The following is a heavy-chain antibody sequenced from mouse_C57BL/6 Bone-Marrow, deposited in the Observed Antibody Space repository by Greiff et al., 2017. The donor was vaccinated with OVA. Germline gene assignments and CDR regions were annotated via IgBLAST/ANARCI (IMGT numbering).Heavy chain of an antibody. V-gene: IGHV1-42*01. CDR3: ARGDY. Sequence: VQLQQSGPELVKPGASVKISCKASGYSFTGYYMNWVKQSPEKSLEWIGEINPSTGGTTYNQKFKAKATLTVDKSSSTAYMQLKSLTSEDSAVYYCARGDYWGQGTSVTVSS. CDR2: INPSTGGT. CDR1: GYSFTGYY. J-gene: IGHJ4*01.